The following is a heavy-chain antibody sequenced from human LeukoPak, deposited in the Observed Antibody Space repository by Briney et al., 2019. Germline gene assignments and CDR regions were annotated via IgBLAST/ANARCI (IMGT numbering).Heavy chain of an antibody. CDR3: ARDLNPYDSSAEFDY. CDR2: IWYDGSNK. Sequence: PGGSLRLSCAASGFTFSSYGMHWVRQAPGKGLEWVAVIWYDGSNKYYADSVKGRFTISRDNSKNTLYLQMNSLRAEDTAVYYCARDLNPYDSSAEFDYWGQGTLVTVSS. D-gene: IGHD3-22*01. CDR1: GFTFSSYG. V-gene: IGHV3-33*01. J-gene: IGHJ4*02.